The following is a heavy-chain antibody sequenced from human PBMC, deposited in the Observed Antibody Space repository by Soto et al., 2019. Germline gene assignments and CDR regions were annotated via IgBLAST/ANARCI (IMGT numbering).Heavy chain of an antibody. CDR3: ARDTSSGWY. D-gene: IGHD6-19*01. CDR1: GFTFRSYS. V-gene: IGHV3-21*01. Sequence: EVQLVESGGGLVKPGGSLRLSCAGSGFTFRSYSMHWVRQAPGKGLEWISSISGSRSYTYYADSVKGRFTISRDNAKNSLDLEMYSLRAEDTAIYYCARDTSSGWY. J-gene: IGHJ2*01. CDR2: ISGSRSYT.